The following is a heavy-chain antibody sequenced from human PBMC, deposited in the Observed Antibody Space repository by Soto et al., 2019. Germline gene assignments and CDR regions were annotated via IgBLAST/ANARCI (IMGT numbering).Heavy chain of an antibody. CDR3: AKDAVGDYSYYGMDV. CDR1: GFTFSSYG. CDR2: ISYDGSNK. D-gene: IGHD3-16*01. J-gene: IGHJ6*02. Sequence: QVQLVESGGGVVQPGRSLRLSCAASGFTFSSYGMHWVRQAPGKGLEWVAVISYDGSNKYYADSVKGRFTISRDNSKNTLYLQMNSLRAEDTAVYYCAKDAVGDYSYYGMDVWGQGTTVTVSS. V-gene: IGHV3-30*18.